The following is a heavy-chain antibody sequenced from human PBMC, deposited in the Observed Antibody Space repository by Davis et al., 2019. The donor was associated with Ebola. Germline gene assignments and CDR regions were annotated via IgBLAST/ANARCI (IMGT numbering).Heavy chain of an antibody. V-gene: IGHV3-33*01. D-gene: IGHD2-15*01. J-gene: IGHJ4*02. Sequence: GGSLRLSCAASGFTFSSYGMHWVRQAPGKGLEWVAVIWYDGSNKYYADSVKGRFTISRDNSKNTLYLQMNSLKTEDTAVYYCTRQMVVAAFDFDYWGQGTLVTVSS. CDR1: GFTFSSYG. CDR2: IWYDGSNK. CDR3: TRQMVVAAFDFDY.